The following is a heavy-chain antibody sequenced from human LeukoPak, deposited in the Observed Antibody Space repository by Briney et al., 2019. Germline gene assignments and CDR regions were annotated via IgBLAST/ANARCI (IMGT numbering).Heavy chain of an antibody. V-gene: IGHV5-51*01. CDR2: IYPGDSET. CDR3: VRSRGYSYGYSYYFDY. Sequence: GESLKISCKGSGSPFTTYWIGWVRQMPGKGLEWMGIIYPGDSETRYSPSFQGQVTISADKSISTAYLQWSSLKASDTAMYYCVRSRGYSYGYSYYFDYWGQGTLVTVSS. J-gene: IGHJ4*02. CDR1: GSPFTTYW. D-gene: IGHD5-18*01.